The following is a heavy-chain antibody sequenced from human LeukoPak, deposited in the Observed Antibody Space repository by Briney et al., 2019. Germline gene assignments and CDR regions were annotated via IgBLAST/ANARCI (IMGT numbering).Heavy chain of an antibody. D-gene: IGHD1-1*01. J-gene: IGHJ5*02. CDR3: AREGQLDPFXXXXXGXFDP. Sequence: GASVKVSCKASGYTFTGYYMHWVRQAPGQGLEWMGWINPNSGGTNYAQKFQGRVTMTRDTSISTAYMELSRLRSDDTAVYYCAREGQLDPFXXXXXGXFDPWGXGTLVTVS. V-gene: IGHV1-2*02. CDR1: GYTFTGYY. CDR2: INPNSGGT.